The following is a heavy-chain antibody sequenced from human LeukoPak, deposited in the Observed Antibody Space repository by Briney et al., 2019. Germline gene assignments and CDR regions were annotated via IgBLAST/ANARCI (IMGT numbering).Heavy chain of an antibody. D-gene: IGHD3-9*01. CDR1: GFTFSSYS. Sequence: GGSLRLSCAASGFTFSSYSMNWVRQAPGKGLEWVSSISSSSSYIYYADSVKGRFTISRDNAKNSLYLQMNSLRAEDTAVYYCARDYDILTGYYPIHYYYYGMDVRGKGTTVTVSS. CDR3: ARDYDILTGYYPIHYYYYGMDV. J-gene: IGHJ6*04. V-gene: IGHV3-21*01. CDR2: ISSSSSYI.